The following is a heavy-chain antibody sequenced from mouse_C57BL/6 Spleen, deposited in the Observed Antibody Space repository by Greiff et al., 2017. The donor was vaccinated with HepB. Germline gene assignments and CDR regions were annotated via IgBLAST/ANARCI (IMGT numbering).Heavy chain of an antibody. D-gene: IGHD2-4*01. V-gene: IGHV5-9-1*02. CDR2: ISSGGDYI. J-gene: IGHJ3*01. CDR3: TRDLTYDYDAAY. CDR1: GFTFSSYA. Sequence: EVQLVESGEGLVKPGGSLKLSCAASGFTFSSYAMSWVRQTPEKRLEWVAYISSGGDYIYYADTVKGRFTISRDNARNTLYLQMSSLKSEDTAMYYCTRDLTYDYDAAYWGQGTLVTVSA.